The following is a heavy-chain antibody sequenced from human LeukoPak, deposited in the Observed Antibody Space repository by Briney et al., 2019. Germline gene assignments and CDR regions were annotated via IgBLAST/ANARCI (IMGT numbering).Heavy chain of an antibody. CDR3: ARVLSSGRPDAFDI. CDR1: GFTFSSHA. Sequence: GGSLRLSCSVSGFTFSSHAMHWVRQAPGKGLEWVAVIWYDGSNKYYADSVKGRFTISRDNSKNTLYLQMNSLRAEDTAVYYCARVLSSGRPDAFDIWGQGTMVTVSS. CDR2: IWYDGSNK. J-gene: IGHJ3*02. V-gene: IGHV3-33*08. D-gene: IGHD6-19*01.